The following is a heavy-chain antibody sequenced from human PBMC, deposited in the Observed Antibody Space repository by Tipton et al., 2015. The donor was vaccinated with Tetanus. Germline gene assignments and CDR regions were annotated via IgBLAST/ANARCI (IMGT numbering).Heavy chain of an antibody. Sequence: YYWGWIRQAPGKGLEWIGEISHSGSSSYSPSLKSRVTISVDTSKNQFSLRLRSVAAADTAVYYCARGGRDAYNNPLGAFDVWGRGTTVTVSS. D-gene: IGHD5-24*01. CDR2: ISHSGSS. CDR1: YY. J-gene: IGHJ3*01. V-gene: IGHV4-34*01. CDR3: ARGGRDAYNNPLGAFDV.